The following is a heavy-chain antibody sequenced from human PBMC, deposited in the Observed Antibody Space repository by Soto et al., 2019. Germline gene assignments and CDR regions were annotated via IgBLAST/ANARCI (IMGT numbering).Heavy chain of an antibody. CDR2: FYYSEST. D-gene: IGHD2-2*01. J-gene: IGHJ6*02. CDR1: GVSITNGDYY. Sequence: SETLSLTCSVSGVSITNGDYYWSWSRQPPGKGLEWIGTFYYSESTYYDPSLESRVTISVDTSKNQFSLKVSSVTVADTAVYYCARLGGYCSSTSCYGYYGMDVWGQGTTVTVSS. CDR3: ARLGGYCSSTSCYGYYGMDV. V-gene: IGHV4-39*01.